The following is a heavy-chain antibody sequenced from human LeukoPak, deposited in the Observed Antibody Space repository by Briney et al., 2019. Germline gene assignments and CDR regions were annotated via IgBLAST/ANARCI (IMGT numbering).Heavy chain of an antibody. Sequence: SETLSLTCTVSGGSISSGDYYWSWIRQPPGKGLEWIGYTYYSGSTYYNPSLKSRVTISVDTSKNQFSLKLSSVTAADTAVYYCARGRGVRPEEYYFDYWGQGTLVTVSS. CDR2: TYYSGST. J-gene: IGHJ4*02. D-gene: IGHD3-10*01. V-gene: IGHV4-30-4*01. CDR1: GGSISSGDYY. CDR3: ARGRGVRPEEYYFDY.